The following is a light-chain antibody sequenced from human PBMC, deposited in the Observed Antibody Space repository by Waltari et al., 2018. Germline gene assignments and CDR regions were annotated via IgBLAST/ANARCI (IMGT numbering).Light chain of an antibody. V-gene: IGKV4-1*01. J-gene: IGKJ1*01. Sequence: DIVLTQSPDSLAVSLGEGATINCRSSQSVLYSSNNKNYLACYQHKPGQPPKLLIYWASIRVSGVPDRFRGRESGTDFTLTISSLQAEDVAVYYCQQYYSNPLTFGQGTKVEI. CDR3: QQYYSNPLT. CDR2: WAS. CDR1: QSVLYSSNNKNY.